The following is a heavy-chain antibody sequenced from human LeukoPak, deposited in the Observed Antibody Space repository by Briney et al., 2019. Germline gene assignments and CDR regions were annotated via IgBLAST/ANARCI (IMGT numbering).Heavy chain of an antibody. J-gene: IGHJ3*02. CDR3: ARDPGWSSFDI. Sequence: GGSLRLSCVASGFSFTSYWMSWVRQAPGKGLEFVANINQDAGTTNYVDSVKGRFTISRDNAENSLYLQMSSLRAEDTALYYCARDPGWSSFDIWGQGIMVTV. CDR1: GFSFTSYW. CDR2: INQDAGTT. V-gene: IGHV3-7*01. D-gene: IGHD2-15*01.